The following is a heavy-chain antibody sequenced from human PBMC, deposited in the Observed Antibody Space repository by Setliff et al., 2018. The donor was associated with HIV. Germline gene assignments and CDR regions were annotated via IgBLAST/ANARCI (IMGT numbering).Heavy chain of an antibody. CDR2: ISHSGNT. V-gene: IGHV4-59*11. D-gene: IGHD1-26*01. J-gene: IGHJ5*02. CDR1: GDSINTHY. Sequence: KPSETLSLTCTVSGDSINTHYWSWIRQPPGKGLEWIGCISHSGNTNFNPSLNSRVTTSLDTSKNQFSLRLTSLTAADTAIYYCARSTVGAGASFPWGRGILVTVSS. CDR3: ARSTVGAGASFP.